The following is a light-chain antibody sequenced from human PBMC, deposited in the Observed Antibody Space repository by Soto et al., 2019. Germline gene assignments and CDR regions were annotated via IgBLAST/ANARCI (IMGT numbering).Light chain of an antibody. CDR3: QQYCSYPRT. J-gene: IGKJ1*01. CDR2: AAS. CDR1: QGISSY. V-gene: IGKV1-8*01. Sequence: IQMTPSPSALSTSTGDRVTITCRASQGISSYLAWYQQKPGKAPKLLIYAASTLQSGVPSRFRGSGSGTDFTLTITCLESEDFATYYCQQYCSYPRTFGQGTKVDIK.